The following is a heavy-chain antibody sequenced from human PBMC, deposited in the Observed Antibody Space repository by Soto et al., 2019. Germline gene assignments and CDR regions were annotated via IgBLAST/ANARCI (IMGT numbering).Heavy chain of an antibody. D-gene: IGHD1-26*01. CDR2: ISAYNGNT. CDR1: GYTFTSYG. Sequence: QVQLVQSGAEVKKPGASVKVSCKASGYTFTSYGISWVRQAPGQGLEWMGWISAYNGNTNYAQNLHGTVTMTTDTSTSTAYMELRSLRSDDTAVYYCARDIGGVVGTTSPSLDYWGQGTLVTVSS. V-gene: IGHV1-18*01. J-gene: IGHJ4*02. CDR3: ARDIGGVVGTTSPSLDY.